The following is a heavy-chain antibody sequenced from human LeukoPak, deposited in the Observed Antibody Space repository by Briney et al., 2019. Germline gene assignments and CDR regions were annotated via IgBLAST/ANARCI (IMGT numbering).Heavy chain of an antibody. J-gene: IGHJ4*02. Sequence: PSETLSLTCTVSGGSLSISSYYWGWIRQPPGKGLEWIGRIYYSGSTYYNPSLKSRVTISVDTSKNQFSLKLSSVTAADTAVYYCAAPTDYYDSSGYYGDFDYWGQGTLVSVSS. CDR2: IYYSGST. V-gene: IGHV4-39*01. CDR3: AAPTDYYDSSGYYGDFDY. D-gene: IGHD3-22*01. CDR1: GGSLSISSYY.